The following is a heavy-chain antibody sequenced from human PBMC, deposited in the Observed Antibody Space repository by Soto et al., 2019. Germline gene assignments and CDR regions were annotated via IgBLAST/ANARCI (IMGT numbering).Heavy chain of an antibody. J-gene: IGHJ4*02. CDR1: GGSISSYY. CDR3: AREELRTVRGFDY. V-gene: IGHV4-59*01. Sequence: QVQLQESGPGLVKPSETLSLTCTVSGGSISSYYWSWIRQPPGKGLEWIGYIYYSGSTNYNPSLKSRVTISVDTSKNQFSLKLSSVTAADTVVYYCAREELRTVRGFDYWGQGTLVTVSS. CDR2: IYYSGST. D-gene: IGHD4-17*01.